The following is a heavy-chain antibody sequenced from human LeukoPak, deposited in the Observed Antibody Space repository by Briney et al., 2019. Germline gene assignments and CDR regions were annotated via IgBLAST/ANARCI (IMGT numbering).Heavy chain of an antibody. CDR3: APSGAYCGGDCYGDY. CDR2: VDPEDGET. Sequence: ASVKVSCKASGYTFTDYYMHWVQQAPGKGLEWMGRVDPEDGETIYAEKFQSRVTITADTSTDTAYMELSSLRSEDTAVYYCAPSGAYCGGDCYGDYWGQGTLVTVSS. J-gene: IGHJ4*02. V-gene: IGHV1-69-2*01. CDR1: GYTFTDYY. D-gene: IGHD2-21*02.